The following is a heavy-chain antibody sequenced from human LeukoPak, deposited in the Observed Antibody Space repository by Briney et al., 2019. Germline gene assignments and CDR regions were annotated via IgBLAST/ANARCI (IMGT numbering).Heavy chain of an antibody. CDR1: GYTFTSYD. V-gene: IGHV1-8*01. Sequence: GASVKVSCKASGYTFTSYDINWVRQATGQGLEWMGWMNPNSGNTGYAQKFQGRVTMTGNTSISTAHMELSSLRSEDTAVYYCARVSDYDILTGYYTNYMDVWGKGTTVTVSS. CDR2: MNPNSGNT. J-gene: IGHJ6*03. CDR3: ARVSDYDILTGYYTNYMDV. D-gene: IGHD3-9*01.